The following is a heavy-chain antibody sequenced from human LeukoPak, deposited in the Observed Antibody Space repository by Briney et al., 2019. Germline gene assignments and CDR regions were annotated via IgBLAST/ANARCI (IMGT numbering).Heavy chain of an antibody. CDR1: GFTFDDYG. CDR3: ARMPNAQYSSSWYGWFDP. J-gene: IGHJ5*02. D-gene: IGHD6-13*01. Sequence: PGGSLRLSCAASGFTFDDYGMSWVRQAPGKGLEWVSGINWNGGSTGYADSMKGRFTISRDNAKNSLYLQMNSLRAEDTALYHCARMPNAQYSSSWYGWFDPWGQGTLVTVSS. CDR2: INWNGGST. V-gene: IGHV3-20*01.